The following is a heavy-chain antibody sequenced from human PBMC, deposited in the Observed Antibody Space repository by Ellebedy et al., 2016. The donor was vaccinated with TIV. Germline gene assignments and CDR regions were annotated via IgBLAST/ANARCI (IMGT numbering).Heavy chain of an antibody. CDR2: IYYSGST. J-gene: IGHJ4*02. CDR1: GGSISSGSYY. CDR3: AKSLHYSSSSFFDF. D-gene: IGHD6-6*01. Sequence: SETLSLXCTVSGGSISSGSYYWSWIRQPPGKGLEWIGYIYYSGSTNYNPSLKSRVTISVDTSKNQFSLKLSSVTAADTAVYYCAKSLHYSSSSFFDFWGQGTLVTVSS. V-gene: IGHV4-61*01.